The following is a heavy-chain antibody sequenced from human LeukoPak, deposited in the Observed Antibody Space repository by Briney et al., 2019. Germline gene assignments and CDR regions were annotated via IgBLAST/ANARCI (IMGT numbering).Heavy chain of an antibody. Sequence: SETLSLTCTVSGGSISSYYWSWIRQPPGKGLEWIGYIYYSGSTYYNPSLKSRVTISVDTSKNQFSLRLSSVTVADTAVYYCARPRDSSGWYYFGYWGQGTLVTVSS. CDR2: IYYSGST. D-gene: IGHD6-19*01. CDR1: GGSISSYY. CDR3: ARPRDSSGWYYFGY. J-gene: IGHJ4*02. V-gene: IGHV4-59*08.